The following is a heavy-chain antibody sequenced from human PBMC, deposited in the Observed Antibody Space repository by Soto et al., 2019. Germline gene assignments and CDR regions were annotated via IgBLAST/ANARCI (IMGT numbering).Heavy chain of an antibody. J-gene: IGHJ4*02. Sequence: QVQLVESGGGVVQPGRSLRLSCAASGFTFSSYGMHWVRQAPGKGLEWVAVISYDGSNKYYADSVKGRFTISRDNSKNTLYLQMNSLRAEDTAVYYCAKAKYATGLAFDYWGQGTLVTVSS. CDR1: GFTFSSYG. CDR3: AKAKYATGLAFDY. CDR2: ISYDGSNK. D-gene: IGHD6-19*01. V-gene: IGHV3-30*18.